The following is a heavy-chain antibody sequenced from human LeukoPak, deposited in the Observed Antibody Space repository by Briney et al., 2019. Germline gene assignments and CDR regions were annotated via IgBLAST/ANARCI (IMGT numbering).Heavy chain of an antibody. CDR2: INAGNGNT. D-gene: IGHD3-10*01. Sequence: ASVKVSCKASGYTFTSYAMHWVRQAPGQRLEWMGWINAGNGNTKYSQKFQGRVTITRDTSASTAFMELSSRNLEDTAVYYCARSKLLWFGELLHFDYWGQGTLVTVSS. CDR3: ARSKLLWFGELLHFDY. J-gene: IGHJ4*02. CDR1: GYTFTSYA. V-gene: IGHV1-3*01.